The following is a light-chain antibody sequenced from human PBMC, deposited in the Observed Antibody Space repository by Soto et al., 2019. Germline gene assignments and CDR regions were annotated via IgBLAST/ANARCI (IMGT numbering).Light chain of an antibody. J-gene: IGKJ2*01. Sequence: DIVMTQSPDSLAVSLGERVTIHCKSSQSVLYSSNNRNYFAWYQQKPGQPPKLLIYWASTRESGDPDRFSGSGSGTDFTLTISSLQAADVAVYYCQQYYSSPFTFGQGTKLEI. CDR2: WAS. V-gene: IGKV4-1*01. CDR1: QSVLYSSNNRNY. CDR3: QQYYSSPFT.